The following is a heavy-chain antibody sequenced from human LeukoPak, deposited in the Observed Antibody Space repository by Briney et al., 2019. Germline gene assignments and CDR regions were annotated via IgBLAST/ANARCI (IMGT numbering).Heavy chain of an antibody. CDR1: GGSISSHY. Sequence: SETLSLTCTVSGGSISSHYWSWIRQPPGKGLEWIGYIYYSGSTNYNPSLKSRVTISVDTSKNQFSLELSSVTAADTAVYYCARGDYTHDYWGQGTLVTVSS. D-gene: IGHD4-11*01. V-gene: IGHV4-59*11. CDR2: IYYSGST. CDR3: ARGDYTHDY. J-gene: IGHJ4*02.